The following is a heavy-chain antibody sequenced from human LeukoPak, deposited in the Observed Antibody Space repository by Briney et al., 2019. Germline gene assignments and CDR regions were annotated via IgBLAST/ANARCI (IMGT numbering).Heavy chain of an antibody. Sequence: SYDGSNKYYAASVKGRFTISRDNSKNTLYLQMNSLRAEDTAVYYCAKDPGDTAMVRAAFDIWGQGTMVTVSS. V-gene: IGHV3-30*18. CDR3: AKDPGDTAMVRAAFDI. CDR2: SYDGSNK. D-gene: IGHD5-18*01. J-gene: IGHJ3*02.